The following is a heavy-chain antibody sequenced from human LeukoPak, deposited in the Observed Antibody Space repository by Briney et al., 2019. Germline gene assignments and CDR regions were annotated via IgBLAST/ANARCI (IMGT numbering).Heavy chain of an antibody. D-gene: IGHD3-10*01. J-gene: IGHJ4*02. Sequence: GGSLRLSCAASGFTFSRYWMSWVRQAPGKGLEWVANIKQDGSEKYYVDSVKGRFTISRDNAKNSLYLQMHSLRAEDTAVYYCARETICLGDVDYWGQGTLVTVSS. CDR3: ARETICLGDVDY. CDR1: GFTFSRYW. CDR2: IKQDGSEK. V-gene: IGHV3-7*01.